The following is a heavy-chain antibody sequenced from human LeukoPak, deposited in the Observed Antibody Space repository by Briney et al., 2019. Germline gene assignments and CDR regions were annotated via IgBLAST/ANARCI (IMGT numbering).Heavy chain of an antibody. D-gene: IGHD3-22*01. CDR2: IYYSGST. CDR3: ARTFCGVYYYDTRPQAPIDY. Sequence: SETLSLTCLVSVGSISSSSYHGGWIRQPPVKGVECLGRIYYSGSTYYNPSLKGRITVSVDTSKNPFSMKLSSLTAADTAVYYCARTFCGVYYYDTRPQAPIDYWGQGTLVTVSS. V-gene: IGHV4-39*07. CDR1: VGSISSSSYH. J-gene: IGHJ4*02.